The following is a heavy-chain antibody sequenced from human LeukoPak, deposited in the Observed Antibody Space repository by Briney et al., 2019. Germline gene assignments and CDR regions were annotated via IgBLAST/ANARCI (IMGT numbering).Heavy chain of an antibody. CDR1: GASISGSGYY. Sequence: SETLSLTCAVSGASISGSGYYLGWIRQPPGKGLEWIGNIYYTGSTYYNASLQSRVTISIDMSKYQFSLRLSSVTAADTAMYYCVKSGGYGLIDYWGQGTWSPSP. V-gene: IGHV4-39*01. CDR2: IYYTGST. CDR3: VKSGGYGLIDY. J-gene: IGHJ4*02. D-gene: IGHD6-19*01.